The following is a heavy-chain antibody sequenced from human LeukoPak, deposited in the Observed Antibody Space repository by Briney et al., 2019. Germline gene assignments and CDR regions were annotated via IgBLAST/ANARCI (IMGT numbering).Heavy chain of an antibody. D-gene: IGHD4-17*01. CDR1: GFTFSSYA. Sequence: GGSLRLSCAASGFTFSSYAMSWVRQAPGKGLEWVSAISGSGGSTYYADSVKGRFTISRDNSKNTLYLQMNSLRAEDTAVYYCAKIVWGRYGVYQNLLFQHWGQGTLVTVSS. CDR3: AKIVWGRYGVYQNLLFQH. CDR2: ISGSGGST. J-gene: IGHJ1*01. V-gene: IGHV3-23*01.